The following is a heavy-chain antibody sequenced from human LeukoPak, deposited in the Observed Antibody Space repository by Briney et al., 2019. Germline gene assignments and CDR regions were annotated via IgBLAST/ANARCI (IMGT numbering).Heavy chain of an antibody. CDR3: ARERIAAHNWFDP. J-gene: IGHJ5*02. V-gene: IGHV3-74*01. CDR2: INSDGSST. D-gene: IGHD6-6*01. CDR1: GFTFSSYW. Sequence: PGGSLRLSCAASGFTFSSYWMHWVRQAPGKGLVWVSRINSDGSSTSYADSVKGRFTISRDNAKNTLYLRMNSLRAEDTAVYYCARERIAAHNWFDPWGQGTLVTVSS.